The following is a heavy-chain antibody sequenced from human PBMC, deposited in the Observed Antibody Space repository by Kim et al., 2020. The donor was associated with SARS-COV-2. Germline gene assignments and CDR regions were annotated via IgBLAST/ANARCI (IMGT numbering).Heavy chain of an antibody. CDR3: ASDLGWLQLQD. CDR2: T. Sequence: TSSNPSLKSRVTISIDTSKNQFSLKLASVTAADTAVYHCASDLGWLQLQDWGQGTLVTVSS. J-gene: IGHJ4*02. V-gene: IGHV4-59*01. D-gene: IGHD5-12*01.